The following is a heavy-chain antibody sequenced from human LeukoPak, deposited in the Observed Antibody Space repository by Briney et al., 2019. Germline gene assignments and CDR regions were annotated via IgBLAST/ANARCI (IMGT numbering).Heavy chain of an antibody. D-gene: IGHD3-10*01. CDR3: ARRPSAHYGSGSYPFDY. V-gene: IGHV4-34*01. J-gene: IGHJ4*02. Sequence: PSETLSLTCAVYGGSFSGYYWCWIRQPPGKGLEWIGEINHSGSTNYNPSLKSRVTISVDTSKNQFSLKLSSVTAADTAVYYCARRPSAHYGSGSYPFDYWGQGTLVTVSS. CDR1: GGSFSGYY. CDR2: INHSGST.